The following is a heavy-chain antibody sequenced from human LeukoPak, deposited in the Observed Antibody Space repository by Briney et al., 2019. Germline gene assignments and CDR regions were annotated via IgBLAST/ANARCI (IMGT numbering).Heavy chain of an antibody. D-gene: IGHD5-24*01. CDR2: INPSGGTT. J-gene: IGHJ5*01. Sequence: ASVKVSCKASGYTFTSYHMHWVRQAPGQGLEWMGIINPSGGTTTYAQKFQGRVTLTRDMSTSTDYLELSSLRSEDTAVYYCARDNSVRDEAWWFNSWGQGTLVTVSS. CDR1: GYTFTSYH. CDR3: ARDNSVRDEAWWFNS. V-gene: IGHV1-46*01.